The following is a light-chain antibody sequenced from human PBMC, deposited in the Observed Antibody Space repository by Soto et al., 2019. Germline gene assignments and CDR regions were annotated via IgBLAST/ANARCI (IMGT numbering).Light chain of an antibody. CDR3: CSYAGTFYV. J-gene: IGLJ1*01. Sequence: QSVLTQPRSVSGSPGQSVTISCTGTSSDFGGYNYASWYQHHPGKAPKLMIYDVSERPSGVPDRFSGSKSGNTASLTISGLQAEDEADYYCCSYAGTFYVFGTGTKSPS. CDR1: SSDFGGYNY. CDR2: DVS. V-gene: IGLV2-11*01.